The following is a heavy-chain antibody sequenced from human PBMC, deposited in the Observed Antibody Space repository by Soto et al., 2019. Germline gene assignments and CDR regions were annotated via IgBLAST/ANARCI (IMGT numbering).Heavy chain of an antibody. D-gene: IGHD2-2*01. V-gene: IGHV4-31*03. CDR3: ARVRGYQLLGWFDP. CDR1: CGSISSGGYY. J-gene: IGHJ5*02. Sequence: QVQLQESGPGLVKPSQTLSLTCTVSCGSISSGGYYWLWIRQPPRKGLEWIGYIYHSGTTYYSPSRQSRVTISLDTYKNQFSLKLTSVTAADTAVYYCARVRGYQLLGWFDPWGQGTLVPVSS. CDR2: IYHSGTT.